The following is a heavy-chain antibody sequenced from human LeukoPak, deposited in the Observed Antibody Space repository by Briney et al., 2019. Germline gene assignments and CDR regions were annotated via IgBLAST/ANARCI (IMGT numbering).Heavy chain of an antibody. V-gene: IGHV4-59*08. CDR1: GGSINSYY. D-gene: IGHD4-17*01. CDR2: IHYSGST. CDR3: ASQTVTRFAFDI. J-gene: IGHJ3*02. Sequence: SETLSLTCTVSGGSINSYYWSWIRQPPGRGLEWIGSIHYSGSTSYNPSLRGRVTISVDKSKNQFSLKLSSVTASDTAVYYCASQTVTRFAFDIWGQGTMVTVSS.